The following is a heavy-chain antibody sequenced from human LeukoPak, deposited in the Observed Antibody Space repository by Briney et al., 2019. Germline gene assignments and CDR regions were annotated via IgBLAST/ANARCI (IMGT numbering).Heavy chain of an antibody. D-gene: IGHD1-26*01. Sequence: SETLSLTCAVYGGSFSGYYWSWIRQPPGKGLEWIGEINHSGSTNYNPSLKSRVTISVDTSKNQFSLKLSSVTAADTAVYYCASGRVVGATSLFWTDAFDIWGQGTMVTVSS. J-gene: IGHJ3*02. V-gene: IGHV4-34*01. CDR2: INHSGST. CDR1: GGSFSGYY. CDR3: ASGRVVGATSLFWTDAFDI.